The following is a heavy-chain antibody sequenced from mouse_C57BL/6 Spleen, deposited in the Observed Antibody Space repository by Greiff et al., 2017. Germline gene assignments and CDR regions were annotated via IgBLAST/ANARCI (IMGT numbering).Heavy chain of an antibody. D-gene: IGHD1-1*01. CDR1: GFSITSYG. V-gene: IGHV2-6-1*01. Sequence: ESGPGLVAPSQSLSITCTVSGFSITSYGLHWVRQSPGKGLEWLVVIWSDGSTTYNSALKSRLSISKDNSKSQVFIKMNSLQTDDTAMYYCARQKDYYGSSYVFAYWGQGTLVTVSA. CDR3: ARQKDYYGSSYVFAY. CDR2: IWSDGST. J-gene: IGHJ3*01.